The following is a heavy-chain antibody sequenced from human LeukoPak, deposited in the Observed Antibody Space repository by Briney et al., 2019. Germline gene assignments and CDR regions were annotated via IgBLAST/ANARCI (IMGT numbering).Heavy chain of an antibody. CDR2: INPNIGGS. V-gene: IGHV1-2*02. D-gene: IGHD1-26*01. CDR3: ARDPRGNYYADY. J-gene: IGHJ4*01. Sequence: GASVKVSXKASGYTFTGYYLHWLRQAPGQGLEWMGSINPNIGGSNYAQRFQGRVTLTRDTSISTAYMELSRLTSDDTAVYYCARDPRGNYYADYWGQGTLVTVSS. CDR1: GYTFTGYY.